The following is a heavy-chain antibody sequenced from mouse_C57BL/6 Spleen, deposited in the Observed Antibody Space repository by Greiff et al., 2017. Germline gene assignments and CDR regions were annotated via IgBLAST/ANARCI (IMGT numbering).Heavy chain of an antibody. J-gene: IGHJ2*01. CDR1: GYTFTDYE. CDR2: IDPETGGT. Sequence: QVQLKESGAELVRPGASVTLSCKASGYTFTDYEMHWVKQTPVHGLEWIGAIDPETGGTAYNQKFKGKAILTADKSSSTAYMELRSLTSEDSAVYYCKRGGSSDYWGQGTTLTVSS. V-gene: IGHV1-15*01. D-gene: IGHD1-1*01. CDR3: KRGGSSDY.